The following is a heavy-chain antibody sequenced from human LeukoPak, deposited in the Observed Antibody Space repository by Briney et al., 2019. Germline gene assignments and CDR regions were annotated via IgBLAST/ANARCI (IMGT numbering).Heavy chain of an antibody. Sequence: GGSLRLSCAASGFTFSSYSMNWVRQAPGKGLEWVSYISSSGSTIYYADSVKGRFTISRDNAKNSLYLQMNSLRAEDTAVYYCARRRYNWNAIDYWGQGTLVTVSS. CDR3: ARRRYNWNAIDY. CDR2: ISSSGSTI. D-gene: IGHD1-20*01. J-gene: IGHJ4*02. V-gene: IGHV3-48*04. CDR1: GFTFSSYS.